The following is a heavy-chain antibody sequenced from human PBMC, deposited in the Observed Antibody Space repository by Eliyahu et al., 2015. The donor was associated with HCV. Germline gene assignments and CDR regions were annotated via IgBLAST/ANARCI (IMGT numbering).Heavy chain of an antibody. J-gene: IGHJ3*02. CDR1: GGSISSYY. D-gene: IGHD4-11*01. CDR3: ARHFTGGEYSNYTPYAFDI. CDR2: IYYSGST. V-gene: IGHV4-59*08. Sequence: QVQLQESGPGLVKPSETLSLTCTVSGGSISSYYWSWIRQPPGKGLEWIGYIYYSGSTNYNPSLKSRVTISVDTSKNQFSLKLSSVTAADTAVYYCARHFTGGEYSNYTPYAFDIWGQGTMVTVSS.